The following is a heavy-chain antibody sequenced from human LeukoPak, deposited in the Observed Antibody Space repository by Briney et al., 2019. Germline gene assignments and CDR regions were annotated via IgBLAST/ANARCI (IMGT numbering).Heavy chain of an antibody. D-gene: IGHD4-11*01. Sequence: ASVKVSCKASGYTFTSYYMHWVRQAPGQGLEWMGIINPSGGSTSYAQKFQGRVTMTRDMSTSTVYMELSSLRSEDTAVYYCARDYYSNYGLAYWGQGTLVTVSS. CDR3: ARDYYSNYGLAY. CDR1: GYTFTSYY. CDR2: INPSGGST. V-gene: IGHV1-46*01. J-gene: IGHJ4*02.